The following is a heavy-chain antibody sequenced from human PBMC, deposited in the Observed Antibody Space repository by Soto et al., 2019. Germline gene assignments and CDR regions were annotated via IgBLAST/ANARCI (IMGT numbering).Heavy chain of an antibody. CDR1: GYRFTSYW. CDR3: ARHVDYYYGMDV. J-gene: IGHJ6*02. V-gene: IGHV5-51*01. Sequence: GESLKISCKASGYRFTSYWIGWVRQMPGKGLGWMGIIYPTDSDTRYSPSFQGQVTISVDKSINTAYLQWSSLKASDTAMYYCARHVDYYYGMDVWGQGTTVTVSS. CDR2: IYPTDSDT.